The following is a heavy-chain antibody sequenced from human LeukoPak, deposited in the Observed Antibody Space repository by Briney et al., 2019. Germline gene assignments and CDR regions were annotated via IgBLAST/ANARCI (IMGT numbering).Heavy chain of an antibody. CDR2: ISSSSSYI. J-gene: IGHJ5*02. CDR1: GFTFSSYS. Sequence: GGSLRLSCAASGFTFSSYSMNWVCQGPGEGLEWVSSISSSSSYIYYADSVKGRFTISRDNSKNTLYLQMNSLRAEDTAIYYCARENWYLYNNNWYKTWFDPWGQGTLVTVSS. D-gene: IGHD6-13*01. CDR3: ARENWYLYNNNWYKTWFDP. V-gene: IGHV3-21*04.